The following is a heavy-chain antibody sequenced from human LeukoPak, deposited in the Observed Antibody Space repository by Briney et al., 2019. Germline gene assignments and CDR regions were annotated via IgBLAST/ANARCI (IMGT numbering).Heavy chain of an antibody. V-gene: IGHV1-18*01. Sequence: ASVNLSFNASGYTFTINGISWVRQAPGQGLEWMGWISAYNGNTNYAQKLQGRVTMTTDTSTSTAYMELRSLRSDDTAVYYCARDTDSGYGVFDYWGQGTLVTVSS. CDR3: ARDTDSGYGVFDY. CDR1: GYTFTING. D-gene: IGHD5-12*01. J-gene: IGHJ4*02. CDR2: ISAYNGNT.